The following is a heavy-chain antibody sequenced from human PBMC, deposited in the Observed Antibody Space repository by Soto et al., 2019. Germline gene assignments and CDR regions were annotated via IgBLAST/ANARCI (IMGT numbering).Heavy chain of an antibody. Sequence: QTGGSLRLSCAASGFTFSSYGMHWIRQAPGKGLEWVAVIWYDGSNKYYADSVKGRFTISRDNSKNTLYLQMNSLRAEDTAVYYCARDFLRYSYGYLPPSYFDYWGQGTLVTVSS. V-gene: IGHV3-33*01. D-gene: IGHD5-18*01. CDR1: GFTFSSYG. CDR3: ARDFLRYSYGYLPPSYFDY. CDR2: IWYDGSNK. J-gene: IGHJ4*02.